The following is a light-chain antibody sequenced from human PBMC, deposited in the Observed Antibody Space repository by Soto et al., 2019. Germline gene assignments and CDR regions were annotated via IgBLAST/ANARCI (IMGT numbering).Light chain of an antibody. J-gene: IGKJ1*01. CDR3: QQYNSWPPWT. CDR1: QSVSNN. CDR2: GAS. V-gene: IGKV3-15*01. Sequence: EIVLTQSPGTLSLSPGERATLSCRASQSVSNNYLAWYQQKPGQAPRLLIYGASTRATGIPPRFSGSGSGTEFTLTISSLQPEDFAVYYCQQYNSWPPWTFGQGTKVDIK.